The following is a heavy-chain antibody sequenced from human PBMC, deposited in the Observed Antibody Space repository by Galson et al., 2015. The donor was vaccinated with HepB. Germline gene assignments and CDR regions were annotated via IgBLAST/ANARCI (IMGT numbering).Heavy chain of an antibody. CDR3: ARGSWSYYYDSSGYPDAFDI. D-gene: IGHD3-22*01. CDR2: IKQDGSEK. CDR1: GFTFSSYW. J-gene: IGHJ3*02. V-gene: IGHV3-7*03. Sequence: LRLSCAASGFTFSSYWMSWVRQAPGKGLEWVANIKQDGSEKYYVDSVKGRFTISRDNAKNSLYLQMNSLRAEDTAVYYCARGSWSYYYDSSGYPDAFDIWGQGTMVTVSS.